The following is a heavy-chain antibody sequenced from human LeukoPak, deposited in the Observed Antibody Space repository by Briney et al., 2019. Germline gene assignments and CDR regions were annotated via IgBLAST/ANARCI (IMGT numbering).Heavy chain of an antibody. CDR2: ISGDGGST. Sequence: GGSLRLSCAASGFTLDDYAMHWVRQAPGKGLEWVSLISGDGGSTYYADSVKGRFTISRDNSKNSLYLQMNSLRTEDTALYYCAKDTVINYDSSGYYYDYWGQGTLVTVSS. D-gene: IGHD3-22*01. CDR3: AKDTVINYDSSGYYYDY. V-gene: IGHV3-43*02. CDR1: GFTLDDYA. J-gene: IGHJ4*02.